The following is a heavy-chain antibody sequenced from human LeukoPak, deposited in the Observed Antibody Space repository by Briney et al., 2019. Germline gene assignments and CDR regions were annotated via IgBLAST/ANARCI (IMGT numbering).Heavy chain of an antibody. D-gene: IGHD1-26*01. Sequence: SETLSLTCTVSGGSISSHYWSWIRQPPGKGLEWIGYIYYSGSTKFNPSLKSRVTISVDTSKNQFSLKLSSVTAADTALYYCASRRAYSGSYKGAFDMWGQGTMVTVSS. V-gene: IGHV4-59*11. CDR1: GGSISSHY. J-gene: IGHJ3*02. CDR2: IYYSGST. CDR3: ASRRAYSGSYKGAFDM.